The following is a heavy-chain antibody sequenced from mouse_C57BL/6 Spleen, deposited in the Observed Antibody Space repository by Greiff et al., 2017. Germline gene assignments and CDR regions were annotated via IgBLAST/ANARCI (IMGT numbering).Heavy chain of an antibody. J-gene: IGHJ4*01. CDR2: IYPGDGDT. CDR1: GYAFSSSW. CDR3: ASWGSYAMDY. V-gene: IGHV1-82*01. Sequence: QVQLKQSGPELVKPGASVKISCKASGYAFSSSWMNWVKQRPGKGLEWIGRIYPGDGDTNYNGKFKGKATLTADKSSSTAYMQLSSLTSEDSAVYFCASWGSYAMDYWGQGTSVTVSS.